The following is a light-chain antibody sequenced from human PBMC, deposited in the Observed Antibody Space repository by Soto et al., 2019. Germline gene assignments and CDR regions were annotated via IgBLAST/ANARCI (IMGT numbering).Light chain of an antibody. CDR1: QGISSY. CDR3: QQYNKWPPIT. J-gene: IGKJ5*01. CDR2: AAS. V-gene: IGKV1-8*01. Sequence: AIRMTQSPSSFSASSGDRVTITCRASQGISSYLAWYQQKPGKAPKLLIYAASTLQSGVPSRFSGSGAGTDFTLTISCLQSEDFAVYYCQQYNKWPPITLGQGTRLEIK.